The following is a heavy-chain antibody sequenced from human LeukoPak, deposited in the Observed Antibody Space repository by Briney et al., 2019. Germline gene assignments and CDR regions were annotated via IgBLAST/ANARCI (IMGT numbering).Heavy chain of an antibody. V-gene: IGHV3-23*01. CDR2: ISGSGGST. CDR3: AKGMAGYHYYGMDV. J-gene: IGHJ6*02. D-gene: IGHD6-19*01. CDR1: GFTFSNYA. Sequence: GGSLRLSCAASGFTFSNYAMTWVRQAPGKGLEWVSAISGSGGSTYYADSVKGRFTISRDNSKNTLYLQMNSLRAEDTAVYYCAKGMAGYHYYGMDVWGQGTTVTVSS.